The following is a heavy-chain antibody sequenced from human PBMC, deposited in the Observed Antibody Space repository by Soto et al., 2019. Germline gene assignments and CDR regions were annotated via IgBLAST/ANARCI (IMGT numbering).Heavy chain of an antibody. D-gene: IGHD6-25*01. J-gene: IGHJ6*02. Sequence: QVQLQESGPGLVKPSETLSLTCTVSGGSISSYYWSWIRQPPGKGLEWIGYIYYSGSTNYNPSLKTRVTISXXTXKXXFSLTRSSVTAADTAVYYCARVWYSSGWYYYGMDVWGQGTTGTVSS. CDR3: ARVWYSSGWYYYGMDV. V-gene: IGHV4-59*01. CDR2: IYYSGST. CDR1: GGSISSYY.